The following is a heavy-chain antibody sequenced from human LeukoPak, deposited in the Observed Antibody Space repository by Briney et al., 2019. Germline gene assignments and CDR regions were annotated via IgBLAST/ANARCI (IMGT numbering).Heavy chain of an antibody. V-gene: IGHV3-53*01. CDR2: IYSGGST. CDR1: GLSVSSNH. J-gene: IGHJ4*02. D-gene: IGHD3-22*01. Sequence: GGSLRLSCAASGLSVSSNHMAWVRQAPGKGLEWVSVIYSGGSTYYADSVKGRFTISRDNSKNTLYLQMNSLRAEDTAVYYCARDSSGYYLYWGQGTLVTVSS. CDR3: ARDSSGYYLY.